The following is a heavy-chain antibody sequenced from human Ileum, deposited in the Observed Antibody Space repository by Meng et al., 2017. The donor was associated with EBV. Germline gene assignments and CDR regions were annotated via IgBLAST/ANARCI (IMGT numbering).Heavy chain of an antibody. CDR1: GGSISSSNYC. Sequence: LLLPESGPGLLKPSGTLSLTCSVSGGSISSSNYCWGWIRQPPGKGLEWIQSICYTDYTYYNPSLKSRVTISADKSKNQFSLRLNSLTAADTAVYYCAMGPDYAKTGYWGQGTLVTVSS. V-gene: IGHV4-39*01. J-gene: IGHJ4*02. D-gene: IGHD4-17*01. CDR2: ICYTDYT. CDR3: AMGPDYAKTGY.